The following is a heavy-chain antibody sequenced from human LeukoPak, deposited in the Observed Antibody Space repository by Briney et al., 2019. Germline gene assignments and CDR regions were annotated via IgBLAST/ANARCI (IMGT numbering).Heavy chain of an antibody. CDR3: ARVVRGRFLEWLFGTVFDY. Sequence: ASVKVSCKASGYTFTGDYMHWVRQAPGQGLEWMGWINPNSGGTNYAQKFQGRVTMTRDTSISTAYMELSGLRSDDTAVYYCARVVRGRFLEWLFGTVFDYWGQGTLVTVSS. V-gene: IGHV1-2*02. CDR1: GYTFTGDY. CDR2: INPNSGGT. D-gene: IGHD3-3*01. J-gene: IGHJ4*02.